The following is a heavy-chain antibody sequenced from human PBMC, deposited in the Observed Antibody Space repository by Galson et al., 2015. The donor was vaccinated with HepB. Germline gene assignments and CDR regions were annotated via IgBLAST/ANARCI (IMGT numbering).Heavy chain of an antibody. Sequence: SLRLSCAASGFTFSSYSMNWVRQAPGKGLEWVSSISSSSSYIYYADSVKGRFTISRDNAKNSLYLQMNSLRAEDTVVYYCARVKEDIVATPEAFDIWGQGTMVTVSS. J-gene: IGHJ3*02. D-gene: IGHD5-12*01. CDR1: GFTFSSYS. CDR3: ARVKEDIVATPEAFDI. V-gene: IGHV3-21*01. CDR2: ISSSSSYI.